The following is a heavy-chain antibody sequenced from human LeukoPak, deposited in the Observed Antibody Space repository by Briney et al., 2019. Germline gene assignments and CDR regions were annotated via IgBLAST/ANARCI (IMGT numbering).Heavy chain of an antibody. CDR3: AKAGPPLDYGDYFDY. V-gene: IGHV3-9*03. CDR2: IGWNSGSI. Sequence: GGSLRLSCAASGFTFDDYAMNWVRQAPRRGLEWVSGIGWNSGSIGYADSVKGRFTISRDNAKNSLYLQMNSLIAEDMALYYCAKAGPPLDYGDYFDYWGQGTLVTVFS. CDR1: GFTFDDYA. D-gene: IGHD4-17*01. J-gene: IGHJ4*02.